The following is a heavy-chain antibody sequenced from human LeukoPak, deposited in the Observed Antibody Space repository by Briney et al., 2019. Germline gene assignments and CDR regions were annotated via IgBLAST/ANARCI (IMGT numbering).Heavy chain of an antibody. CDR1: GGTFSSYA. D-gene: IGHD6-19*01. V-gene: IGHV1-69*13. CDR2: IIPIFGTA. CDR3: ARVRVYSSGPLCYYYGMDV. Sequence: GASVKVSCKASGGTFSSYAISWVRQAPGQGLEWMGGIIPIFGTANYAQKFQGRVTITADESTSTAYMELSSLRSEDTAVYYCARVRVYSSGPLCYYYGMDVWGQGTTVTVSS. J-gene: IGHJ6*02.